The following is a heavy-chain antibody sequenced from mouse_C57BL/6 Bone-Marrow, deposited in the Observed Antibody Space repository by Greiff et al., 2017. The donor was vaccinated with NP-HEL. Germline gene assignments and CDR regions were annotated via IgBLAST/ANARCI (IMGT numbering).Heavy chain of an antibody. CDR2: IDPETGGT. D-gene: IGHD3-2*02. CDR3: TRVRAAQARFAY. Sequence: VQLQQSGAELVRPGASVTLSCKASGYTFTDYEMHWVKQTPVHGLEWIGAIDPETGGTAYNQKFKGKAILTADKSSSTAYMELRSLTSEDSAVYYCTRVRAAQARFAYWGQGTLVTVSA. CDR1: GYTFTDYE. J-gene: IGHJ3*01. V-gene: IGHV1-15*01.